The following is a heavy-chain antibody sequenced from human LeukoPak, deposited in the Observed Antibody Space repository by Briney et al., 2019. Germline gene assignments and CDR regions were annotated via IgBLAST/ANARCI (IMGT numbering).Heavy chain of an antibody. CDR3: ARDESSGYSYGTYYYYGMDV. Sequence: GRSLRLSCAASGFTFSSYAMHWVRQAPGKGLEWVAVISYDGSNKYYADSVKGRFTISRDNSENTLYLQMNSLRAEDTAVYYCARDESSGYSYGTYYYYGMDVWGQGTTVTVSS. V-gene: IGHV3-30-3*01. CDR2: ISYDGSNK. CDR1: GFTFSSYA. J-gene: IGHJ6*02. D-gene: IGHD5-18*01.